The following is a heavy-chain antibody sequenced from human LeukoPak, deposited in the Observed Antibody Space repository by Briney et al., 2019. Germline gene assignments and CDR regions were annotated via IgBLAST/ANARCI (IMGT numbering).Heavy chain of an antibody. J-gene: IGHJ5*02. CDR2: ISAYNGDT. D-gene: IGHD2-2*02. CDR1: CYPFTSYY. CDR3: ARDGLSYTNPNNWFDP. Sequence: ASVKVSCKASCYPFTSYYINWVRRAPGQGLEWMGWISAYNGDTNYAQNLQGRVTMTTDTSTDTAYMELRSLRSDDTAVYYCARDGLSYTNPNNWFDPWGQGTLVTVSS. V-gene: IGHV1-18*01.